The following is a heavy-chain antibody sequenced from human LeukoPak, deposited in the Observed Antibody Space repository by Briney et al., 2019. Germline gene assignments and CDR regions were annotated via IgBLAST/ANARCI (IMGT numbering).Heavy chain of an antibody. CDR2: ITDSGKP. D-gene: IGHD3-10*01. J-gene: IGHJ4*02. CDR3: ASRNYYLDH. Sequence: GGSLRLSCAASGFTFSSYWMTWVRQAPGKGLEWVSGITDSGKPCYADSVKGRFTISRDNSKSTLYLQINSLRAEDTAVYYCASRNYYLDHWGQGALVTVSS. CDR1: GFTFSSYW. V-gene: IGHV3-23*01.